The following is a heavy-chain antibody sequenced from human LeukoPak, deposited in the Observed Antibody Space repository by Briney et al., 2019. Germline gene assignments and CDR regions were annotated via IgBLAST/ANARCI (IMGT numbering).Heavy chain of an antibody. CDR2: VYYTGST. D-gene: IGHD2-15*01. CDR3: ASPSSGGWFDP. Sequence: SETLSLTCTVSGGSISSALYHWGWIRQPPGKNLEWLGSVYYTGSTHINPSLKSRVTISVDTSKNQFSLKLSSVTAADTAVYYCASPSSGGWFDPWGQGTLVTVSS. CDR1: GGSISSALYH. V-gene: IGHV4-39*07. J-gene: IGHJ5*02.